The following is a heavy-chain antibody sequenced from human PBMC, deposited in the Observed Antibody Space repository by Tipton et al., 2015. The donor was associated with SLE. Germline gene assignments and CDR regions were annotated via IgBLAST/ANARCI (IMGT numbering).Heavy chain of an antibody. CDR2: IDSNGNHI. J-gene: IGHJ3*02. Sequence: SLRLSCTASEFSFSTYTMNWVRQAPGMGLEWLSSIDSNGNHIYYADSVKGRFTISRDNAKNSLYLQMNSLRADDTAVYYCARDRNYYDSSGYHDAFDIWGQGTMVTVSS. D-gene: IGHD3-22*01. CDR3: ARDRNYYDSSGYHDAFDI. CDR1: EFSFSTYT. V-gene: IGHV3-21*01.